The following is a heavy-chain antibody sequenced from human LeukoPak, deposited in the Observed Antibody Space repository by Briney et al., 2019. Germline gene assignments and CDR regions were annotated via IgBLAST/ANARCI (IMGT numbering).Heavy chain of an antibody. CDR2: IYYSGST. Sequence: SETLSLTCTVSGGSISSYYWSWIRQPPGKGLEWIGYIYYSGSTNYNPSLKSRVTISVDTSKNQFSLKLSSVTAADTAVYYCAREGYDSSGSYYVYYFDYWGQGTLVTVSS. CDR1: GGSISSYY. V-gene: IGHV4-59*12. CDR3: AREGYDSSGSYYVYYFDY. D-gene: IGHD3-22*01. J-gene: IGHJ4*02.